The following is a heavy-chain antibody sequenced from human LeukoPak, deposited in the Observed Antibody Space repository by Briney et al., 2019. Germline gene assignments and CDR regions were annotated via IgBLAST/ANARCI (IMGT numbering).Heavy chain of an antibody. V-gene: IGHV4-38-2*02. CDR2: IYHSGST. CDR3: VIGIPNFTIFGVVTQTTHWFDP. Sequence: SETLSLTCTVSGYSISIGYYWGWIRQPPGKGLEWIGIIYHSGSTYYNPSLKSRDSISVDTSKNQFSLKLSSVTAPDTAVYYCVIGIPNFTIFGVVTQTTHWFDPWGQGTLVSVSS. J-gene: IGHJ5*02. CDR1: GYSISIGYY. D-gene: IGHD3-3*01.